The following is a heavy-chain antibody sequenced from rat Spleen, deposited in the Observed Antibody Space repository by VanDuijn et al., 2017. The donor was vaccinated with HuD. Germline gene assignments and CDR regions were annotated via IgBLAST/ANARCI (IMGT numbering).Heavy chain of an antibody. V-gene: IGHV4-2*01. D-gene: IGHD4-3*01. CDR3: AREEFGVRD. CDR2: INKDSSII. Sequence: EVQLVESDGGLVQPGRSLRLSCAASGFTFSDYYMAWVRQAPGKGLEWVGEINKDSSIIKYIPSLKDKFTISRDNAQNTLYLQMSKLGSEDTAIYYCAREEFGVRDWGQGVMVTVSS. J-gene: IGHJ2*01. CDR1: GFTFSDYY.